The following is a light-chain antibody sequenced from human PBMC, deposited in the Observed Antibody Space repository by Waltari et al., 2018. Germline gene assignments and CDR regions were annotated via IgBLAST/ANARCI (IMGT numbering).Light chain of an antibody. Sequence: QSVLTQPPSVSAAPGQRVTISCSGVSSNIGNNYVSWYRQFPGTAPKLLIYENTGRPSGIPGRFSGSKSGTSATLDITGLQAGDEADYYCGTWDSSLSGAVFGGGTHLTVL. V-gene: IGLV1-51*02. J-gene: IGLJ7*01. CDR3: GTWDSSLSGAV. CDR2: ENT. CDR1: SSNIGNNY.